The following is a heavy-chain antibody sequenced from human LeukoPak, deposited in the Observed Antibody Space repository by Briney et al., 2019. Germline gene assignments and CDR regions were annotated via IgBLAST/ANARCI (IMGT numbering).Heavy chain of an antibody. CDR2: ISSGSGSI. CDR1: GSTLSGYS. D-gene: IGHD1-26*01. CDR3: ARMRSGRYLDY. J-gene: IGHJ4*02. V-gene: IGHV3-48*04. Sequence: PGGSLRLSCVASGSTLSGYSMNWVRQAPGKGLEWVSYISSGSGSIYYADSVKGRFTISRDNAENSLYLQMNSLRAEDTAVYYCARMRSGRYLDYWGQGTLVTVSS.